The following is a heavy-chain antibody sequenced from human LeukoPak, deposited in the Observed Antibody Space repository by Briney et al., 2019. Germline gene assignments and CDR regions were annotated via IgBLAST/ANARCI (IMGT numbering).Heavy chain of an antibody. V-gene: IGHV3-53*01. J-gene: IGHJ4*02. D-gene: IGHD6-13*01. CDR3: ARGPRYSFY. CDR2: VYTGGST. CDR1: GFTVSGKY. Sequence: GGSLRLSCASSGFTVSGKYMSWVRQAPGKGLEWVSVVYTGGSTYYADSVKGRFTISRDNSKNTLYLQMNTLRDEDTAVYYCARGPRYSFYWGQGTLVSVSS.